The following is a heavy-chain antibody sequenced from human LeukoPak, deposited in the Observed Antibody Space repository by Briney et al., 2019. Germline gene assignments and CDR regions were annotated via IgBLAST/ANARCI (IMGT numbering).Heavy chain of an antibody. CDR2: INHSGST. D-gene: IGHD2/OR15-2a*01. CDR1: GGSFSGYY. V-gene: IGHV4-34*01. J-gene: IGHJ4*02. Sequence: SETLSLTCAVYGGSFSGYYWSWIRQPPGKGLEWIGEINHSGSTNYNPSLKSRVTISVDTSKNQFSLKLSSVTAADTAVYYCARAPRGAQTFRYWGQGTLVTVSS. CDR3: ARAPRGAQTFRY.